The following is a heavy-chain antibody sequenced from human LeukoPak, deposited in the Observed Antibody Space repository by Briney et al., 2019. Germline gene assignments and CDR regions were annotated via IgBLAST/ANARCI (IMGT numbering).Heavy chain of an antibody. V-gene: IGHV3-23*01. CDR2: ISGSGSST. CDR3: AKAPIAAAGTLVHYFDY. Sequence: GGSLRLSCAASGFTFRVYAMTWVRQAPGKGLEWVSGISGSGSSTYSADSVKGRFTISRDNAKNSLYLQMNSLRAEDMALYYCAKAPIAAAGTLVHYFDYWGQGTLVTVSS. D-gene: IGHD6-13*01. J-gene: IGHJ4*02. CDR1: GFTFRVYA.